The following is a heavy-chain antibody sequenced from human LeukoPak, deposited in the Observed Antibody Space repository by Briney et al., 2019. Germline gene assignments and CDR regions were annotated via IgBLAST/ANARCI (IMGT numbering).Heavy chain of an antibody. CDR1: GFTFSSYG. D-gene: IGHD4-17*01. CDR3: AKALHDYGHCFDY. CDR2: IRYDGSNK. Sequence: GGSLRLSCAASGFTFSSYGMHWVRQAPGKGPEWVAFIRYDGSNKYYADSVKGRFTISRDNSKNTLYLQMNSLRAEDTAVYYCAKALHDYGHCFDYWGQGTLVTVSS. V-gene: IGHV3-30*02. J-gene: IGHJ4*02.